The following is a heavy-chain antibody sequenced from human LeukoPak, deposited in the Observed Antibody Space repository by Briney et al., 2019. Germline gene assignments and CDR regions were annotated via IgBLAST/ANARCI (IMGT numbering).Heavy chain of an antibody. V-gene: IGHV3-11*01. Sequence: GGPLRLSSASSGFIFSDDYMSWIRHAPGKGLEWVSYISNSGSTIYYAASVKGRFTISRDNAKNSLYLQMNSLRAEDTAVYYCARGTIYYYYGMDVWGQGTTVTVSS. D-gene: IGHD1-14*01. J-gene: IGHJ6*02. CDR3: ARGTIYYYYGMDV. CDR1: GFIFSDDY. CDR2: ISNSGSTI.